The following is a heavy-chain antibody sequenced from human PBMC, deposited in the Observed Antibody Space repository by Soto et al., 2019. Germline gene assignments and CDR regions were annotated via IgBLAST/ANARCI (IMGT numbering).Heavy chain of an antibody. CDR2: INHSGST. J-gene: IGHJ6*03. D-gene: IGHD3-16*02. Sequence: QVQLQQWGAGLLKPSETLSLTCAVYGGSFSGYYWSWIRQPPGKGLEWIGEINHSGSTNYNPSLKSRVTISVDTSKNQFSLKLSSVTAADTAVYYCAREYYDYIWGSYRYYYYYYYMDVWGKGTTVTVSS. CDR1: GGSFSGYY. V-gene: IGHV4-34*01. CDR3: AREYYDYIWGSYRYYYYYYYMDV.